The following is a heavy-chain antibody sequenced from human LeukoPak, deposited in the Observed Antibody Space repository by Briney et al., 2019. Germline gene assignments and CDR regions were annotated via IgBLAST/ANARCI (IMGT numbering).Heavy chain of an antibody. CDR2: IIPILGIA. V-gene: IGHV1-69*04. CDR1: GGTFSSYA. D-gene: IGHD2-2*01. J-gene: IGHJ4*02. Sequence: SVKVSCKASGGTFSSYAISWVRQAPGQGLEWMGRIIPILGIANYAQKFQGRVTITADKSTSTAYMELSSLRSEDTAVYYCARDGIVGDCSSTSCYEIDYYFDYWGQGTLVTVSS. CDR3: ARDGIVGDCSSTSCYEIDYYFDY.